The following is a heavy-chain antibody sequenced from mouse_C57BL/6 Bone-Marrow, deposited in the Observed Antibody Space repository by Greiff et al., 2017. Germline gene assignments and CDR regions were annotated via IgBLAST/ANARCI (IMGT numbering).Heavy chain of an antibody. CDR1: GYAFSSYW. Sequence: QVQLQQSGAELVKPGASVKISCKASGYAFSSYWMNWVKQRPGKGLEWIGQIYPGDGDTNYNGKFKGKATLTADKSSSTAYMQLSSLTSEDSAVYFCARRGDYDEGHYAMDYWGQGTSVTVSS. D-gene: IGHD2-4*01. CDR2: IYPGDGDT. CDR3: ARRGDYDEGHYAMDY. V-gene: IGHV1-80*01. J-gene: IGHJ4*01.